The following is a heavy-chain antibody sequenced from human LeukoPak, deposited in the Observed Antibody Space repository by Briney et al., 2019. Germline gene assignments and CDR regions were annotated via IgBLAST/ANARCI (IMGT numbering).Heavy chain of an antibody. V-gene: IGHV1-8*01. D-gene: IGHD3-10*01. Sequence: ASVKVSRKASGYTFTSYDINWVRQATGQGLEWMGWMNPNSGNTGYAQKFQGRVTMTRNTSISTAYMELSSLRSEDTAVYYCARDPPRATMVRGAGGDYWGQGTLVTVSS. CDR3: ARDPPRATMVRGAGGDY. J-gene: IGHJ4*02. CDR1: GYTFTSYD. CDR2: MNPNSGNT.